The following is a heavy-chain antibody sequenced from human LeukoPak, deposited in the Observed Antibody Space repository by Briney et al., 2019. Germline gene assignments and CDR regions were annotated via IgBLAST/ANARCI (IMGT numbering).Heavy chain of an antibody. Sequence: SETPSLTCTVSGGSISSSSYYWGWIRQPPGKGLEWIGSIYYSGSTYYNPSLKSRVTISVDTSKNQFSLKLSSVTAADTAVYYCATTLGYSGYDFYPWGQGTLVTVSS. V-gene: IGHV4-39*05. CDR2: IYYSGST. D-gene: IGHD5-12*01. CDR3: ATTLGYSGYDFYP. J-gene: IGHJ5*02. CDR1: GGSISSSSYY.